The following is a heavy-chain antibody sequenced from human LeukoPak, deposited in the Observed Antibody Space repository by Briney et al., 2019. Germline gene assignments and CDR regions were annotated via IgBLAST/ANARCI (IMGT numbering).Heavy chain of an antibody. CDR3: ARAPIPSQSYFAY. CDR1: GFAFDEHG. CDR2: INWSGGST. V-gene: IGHV3-20*01. D-gene: IGHD2-21*01. J-gene: IGHJ4*02. Sequence: GGSLRLSCTASGFAFDEHGMSWVRQVPGKGLEWVSGINWSGGSTGYADPLRGRFTISRDNAKKSRYLQMGRLGAEETALYVGARAPIPSQSYFAYWGKGPLVTASS.